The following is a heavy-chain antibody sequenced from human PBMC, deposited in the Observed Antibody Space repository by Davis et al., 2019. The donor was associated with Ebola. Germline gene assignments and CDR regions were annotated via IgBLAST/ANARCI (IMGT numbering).Heavy chain of an antibody. J-gene: IGHJ4*02. CDR3: SRFDDGAY. CDR2: ISGSGRT. Sequence: PGGSLRLSCTVSGVSISRHYWSWFRQPPGKGLEWIGFISGSGRTSYNPSLMGRVTISVHASRNQFSLSLRSVTAADTAMYFCSRFDDGAYWGQGTLVTVSS. CDR1: GVSISRHY. V-gene: IGHV4-59*11. D-gene: IGHD3-16*01.